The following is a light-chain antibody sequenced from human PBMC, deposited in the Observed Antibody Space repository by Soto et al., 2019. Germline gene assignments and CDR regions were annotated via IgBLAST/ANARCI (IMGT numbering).Light chain of an antibody. Sequence: QSVLTQPPSVSGAPGQRVTISCTGSSSNIGADYDVHWYQQLPGTAPKLLIYGNSNRPSGVPDRISGSRSGTSASLAITGLQAEDVADYYCQSFDSSLSGHVVFGGGTKLTVL. J-gene: IGLJ2*01. V-gene: IGLV1-40*01. CDR3: QSFDSSLSGHVV. CDR2: GNS. CDR1: SSNIGADYD.